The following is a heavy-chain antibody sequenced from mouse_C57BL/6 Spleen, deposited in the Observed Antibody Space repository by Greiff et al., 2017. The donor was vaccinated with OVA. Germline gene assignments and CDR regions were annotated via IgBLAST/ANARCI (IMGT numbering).Heavy chain of an antibody. CDR3: ARRFYGSSYYFDY. CDR2: INPNNGGT. CDR1: GYTFTDYN. J-gene: IGHJ2*01. Sequence: EVQLQQSGPELVKPGASVKIPCKASGYTFTDYNMDWVKQSHGKSLEWIGDINPNNGGTIYNQKFKGKATLTVDKSSSTAYMELRSLTSEDTAVYYCARRFYGSSYYFDYWGQGTTLTVSS. D-gene: IGHD1-1*01. V-gene: IGHV1-18*01.